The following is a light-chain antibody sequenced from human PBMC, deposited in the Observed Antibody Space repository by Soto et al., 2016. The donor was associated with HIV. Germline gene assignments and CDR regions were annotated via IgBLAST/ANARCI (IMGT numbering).Light chain of an antibody. Sequence: DIQLTQSPSFLSASVGDRVTITCRASQGISSYLAWYQQKPGKAPKLLIYAASTLQSGVPSRFSGSGSGTGFSLTITSLQPEDFATYYCQQSYSIPLTFGQGTRLEIK. CDR2: AAS. V-gene: IGKV1-9*01. CDR3: QQSYSIPLT. J-gene: IGKJ5*01. CDR1: QGISSY.